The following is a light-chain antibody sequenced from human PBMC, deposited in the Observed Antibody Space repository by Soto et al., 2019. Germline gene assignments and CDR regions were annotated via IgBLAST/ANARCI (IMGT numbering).Light chain of an antibody. J-gene: IGLJ2*01. CDR2: RNN. CDR1: SSNIGSNY. CDR3: AAWDDSLSGVV. V-gene: IGLV1-47*01. Sequence: QSVLTQPPSASGTPGQRVTISCSGSSSNIGSNYVYWYQQLPGTAPKLLIYRNNQRPSGVPARFSGAKSGASAALAISGLLYEDEDDYYCAAWDDSLSGVVFGGGTKVTVL.